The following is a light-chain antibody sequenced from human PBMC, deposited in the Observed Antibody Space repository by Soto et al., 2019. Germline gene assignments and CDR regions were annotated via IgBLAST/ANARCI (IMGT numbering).Light chain of an antibody. CDR3: QSYDSSLSGYV. V-gene: IGLV1-40*01. Sequence: QSVLTQPPSVSGAPGQRVTISCTGSSSNIGPTYDVHWYQQLPGTAPKLLIYANTNRPSGVPDRFSGSKSGTSASLAITGLQAEDEADYYCQSYDSSLSGYVFGTGTKVTV. CDR2: ANT. J-gene: IGLJ1*01. CDR1: SSNIGPTYD.